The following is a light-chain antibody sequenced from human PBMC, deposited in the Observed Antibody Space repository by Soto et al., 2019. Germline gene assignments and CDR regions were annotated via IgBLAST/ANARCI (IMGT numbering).Light chain of an antibody. CDR1: ESMSNC. V-gene: IGKV1-5*01. J-gene: IGKJ1*01. Sequence: DIQMTQSPSTLSASVGDRVTITCRASESMSNCLAWYQQKPGKAPKLLISGASSLQSGVPSRFSGSASGTEFTLTISSLQPEYIAPYYCQQCHLYLTFGQGTKGDIK. CDR2: GAS. CDR3: QQCHLYLT.